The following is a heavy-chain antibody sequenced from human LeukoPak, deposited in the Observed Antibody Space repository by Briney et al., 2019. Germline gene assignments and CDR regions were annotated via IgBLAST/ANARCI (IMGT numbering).Heavy chain of an antibody. CDR3: VRGMAVAGIYLH. J-gene: IGHJ1*01. CDR1: GYTFSNYG. D-gene: IGHD6-19*01. V-gene: IGHV1-18*01. Sequence: ASVKVSCKTSGYTFSNYGISWVRQAPGQGLEWMGWIGRDGDDRKYAAKVQGRVTMTKDTSTSTAYMELRSLTSDDTAVYYCVRGMAVAGIYLHWGQGTLVTVSS. CDR2: IGRDGDDR.